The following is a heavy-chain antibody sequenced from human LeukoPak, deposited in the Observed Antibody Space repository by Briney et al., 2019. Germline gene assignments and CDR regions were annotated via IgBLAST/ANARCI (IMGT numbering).Heavy chain of an antibody. Sequence: GGSLRLSCEVSGFTFTDYWMNWVRQAPGKGPEWVASIRQDGSEKTYVDSVKGRFTISRDNTKNSLSLQLNGLRAEDTAVYYCARDGIAAGLYFDLWGQGTLVTVSS. CDR2: IRQDGSEK. J-gene: IGHJ4*01. V-gene: IGHV3-7*01. CDR1: GFTFTDYW. CDR3: ARDGIAAGLYFDL. D-gene: IGHD6-6*01.